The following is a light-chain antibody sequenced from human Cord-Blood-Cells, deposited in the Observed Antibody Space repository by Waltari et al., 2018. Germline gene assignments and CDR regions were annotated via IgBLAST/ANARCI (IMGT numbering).Light chain of an antibody. Sequence: QSVLTQPPSASGTPGQRVTISCSGSSSNIGSNTVNWYQQLPGTAPKLLIYSNTQRPSGVPDRFSGSKSGTSASLAISGLQSEDEADYYGAAWDDSLNGWVFGGGTKLTVL. CDR2: SNT. CDR1: SSNIGSNT. J-gene: IGLJ3*02. CDR3: AAWDDSLNGWV. V-gene: IGLV1-44*01.